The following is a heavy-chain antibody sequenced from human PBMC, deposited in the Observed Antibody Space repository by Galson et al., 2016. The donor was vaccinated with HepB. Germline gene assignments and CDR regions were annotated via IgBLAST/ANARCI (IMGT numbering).Heavy chain of an antibody. CDR2: INTGGDT. CDR1: VITVSDTY. Sequence: SLRLSCAASVITVSDTYMIWVRQAPGTGLEWVSGINTGGDTYYADSVKGRFTISRDDSKNTLYLQMNNLRAEDAAIYYCAARPGRQFWPAPFGFWGQGTLVTVSS. CDR3: AARPGRQFWPAPFGF. D-gene: IGHD3-10*01. V-gene: IGHV3-53*01. J-gene: IGHJ4*02.